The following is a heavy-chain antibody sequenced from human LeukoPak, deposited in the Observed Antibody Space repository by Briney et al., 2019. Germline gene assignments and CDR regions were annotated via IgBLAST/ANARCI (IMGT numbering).Heavy chain of an antibody. J-gene: IGHJ4*02. CDR3: ATIKRGSIYGYFDF. CDR2: LLDSVNT. CDR1: GGSISSHY. Sequence: PSETLSLTCTVSGGSISSHYWSWIRQPPGKGLEWIAYLLDSVNTKDNPSLQSRLTLSADTSKNQFSLRLSSVTAADTAVYYCATIKRGSIYGYFDFWGQGIKVTVPS. V-gene: IGHV4-59*11. D-gene: IGHD5-18*01.